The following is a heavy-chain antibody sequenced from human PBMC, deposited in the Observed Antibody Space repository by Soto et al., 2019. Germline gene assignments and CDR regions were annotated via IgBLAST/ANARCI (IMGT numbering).Heavy chain of an antibody. J-gene: IGHJ3*01. CDR2: ITSNSAHI. CDR3: EKNGDFGYDAFDF. D-gene: IGHD3-10*01. CDR1: DSTIRRYA. Sequence: EVQLLQSGGGLVQPGGSLRLSCAASDSTIRRYAMSWVRQAPGKGLEWVSGITSNSAHIYYADSVKGRFSISRDNSKNTLYLQIEILRAEDKDVYYCEKNGDFGYDAFDFWGQGTVVVVSS. V-gene: IGHV3-23*01.